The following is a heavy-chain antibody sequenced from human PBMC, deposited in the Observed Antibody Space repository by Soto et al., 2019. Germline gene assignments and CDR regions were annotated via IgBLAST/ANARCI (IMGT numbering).Heavy chain of an antibody. J-gene: IGHJ4*02. Sequence: GASVKVSCKASGYTFTSYGISWVRQAPGQGLEWMGWISAYNSNTNYAQKLQGRVTMTTDTSTSTAYMELRSLRSDDTAVYYCARDKWHYYDSSGYYSPFDYWGQGTLVTVSS. CDR1: GYTFTSYG. CDR3: ARDKWHYYDSSGYYSPFDY. CDR2: ISAYNSNT. D-gene: IGHD3-22*01. V-gene: IGHV1-18*01.